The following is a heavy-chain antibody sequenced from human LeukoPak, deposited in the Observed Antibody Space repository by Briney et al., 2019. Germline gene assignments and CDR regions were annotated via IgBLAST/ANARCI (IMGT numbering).Heavy chain of an antibody. CDR3: VRDAVNRGKFDL. CDR2: ISASAVI. V-gene: IGHV1-18*04. Sequence: ASVKVSRKASGYTFSSYGMSWVRQAPGQGREWMGWISASAVINHAHKLQDRVTMTTDAATTTVYMELRNLKSDDTALYYFVRDAVNRGKFDLWGQGTLVTVSS. J-gene: IGHJ4*02. CDR1: GYTFSSYG. D-gene: IGHD3-9*01.